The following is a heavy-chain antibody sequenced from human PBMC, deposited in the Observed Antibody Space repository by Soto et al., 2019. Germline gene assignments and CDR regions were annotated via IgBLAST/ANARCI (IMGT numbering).Heavy chain of an antibody. CDR3: AREPPDIVATTDGMDV. J-gene: IGHJ6*02. CDR1: GGSISSYY. V-gene: IGHV4-4*07. D-gene: IGHD5-12*01. CDR2: IYTSGST. Sequence: SETLSLTCTVSGGSISSYYWSWIRQPAGKGLEWIGRIYTSGSTNYNPSLKSRVTMSVDTSKNQFSLKLSSVTAADTAVYYCAREPPDIVATTDGMDVWGQGTTVTVSS.